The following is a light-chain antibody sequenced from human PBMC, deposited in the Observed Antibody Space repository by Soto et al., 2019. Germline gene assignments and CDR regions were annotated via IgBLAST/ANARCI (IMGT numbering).Light chain of an antibody. J-gene: IGLJ6*01. CDR1: SSNIGSEN. CDR2: RNN. CDR3: GAWDDTLNGYV. Sequence: QSVLTQPPSASGTPGQRVTISCSGSSSNIGSENVNWYQQLPGTAPKLLIYRNNQRPSGVPDRFSGSKSGTSASLAISGLQSEDEADYYCGAWDDTLNGYVFGFGTKLTVL. V-gene: IGLV1-44*01.